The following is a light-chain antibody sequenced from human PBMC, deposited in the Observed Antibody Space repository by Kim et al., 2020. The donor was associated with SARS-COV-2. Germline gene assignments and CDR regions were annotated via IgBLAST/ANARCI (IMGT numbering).Light chain of an antibody. V-gene: IGLV3-19*01. CDR1: SLSNYY. CDR2: AKN. CDR3: NSRDSSGNHVL. J-gene: IGLJ2*01. Sequence: ALGQTVRITCQGDSLSNYYANWYQQKPGQAPVLVIYAKNNRPSGIPDRFSGSRSGNTAFLTITGAQAEDEADYYCNSRDSSGNHVLFGGGTQLTVL.